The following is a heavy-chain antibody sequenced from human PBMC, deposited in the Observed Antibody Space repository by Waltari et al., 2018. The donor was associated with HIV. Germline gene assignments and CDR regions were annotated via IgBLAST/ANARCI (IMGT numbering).Heavy chain of an antibody. V-gene: IGHV3-21*01. J-gene: IGHJ5*02. Sequence: EVQLVESGGGPVKPGGSLRLSCRDSGFTFNSYSLNWVRQAPGKGLEWISSISSSVTFTHYADSVKGRFTISRDNANKSVYLQMNSLRAEDTAVYYCARDSRDNSWSLNFFEPWGQGTLVTVSS. CDR3: ARDSRDNSWSLNFFEP. D-gene: IGHD6-13*01. CDR2: ISSSVTFT. CDR1: GFTFNSYS.